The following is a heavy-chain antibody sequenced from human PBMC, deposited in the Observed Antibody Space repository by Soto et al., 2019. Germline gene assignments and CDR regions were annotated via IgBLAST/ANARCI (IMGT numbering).Heavy chain of an antibody. CDR2: IGVSGADT. CDR1: GFIFSDYP. J-gene: IGHJ4*02. D-gene: IGHD2-21*01. V-gene: IGHV3-23*01. Sequence: EVQLLESGGDLVQPGGSLRLSCVASGFIFSDYPMTWVRQAPGKGLEWVSTIGVSGADTYYADSVKGRFTITRDNSKNTVYVQMNSLRAEDKEVYYCATQTVTGVWWFFDHWGQGALVAVSS. CDR3: ATQTVTGVWWFFDH.